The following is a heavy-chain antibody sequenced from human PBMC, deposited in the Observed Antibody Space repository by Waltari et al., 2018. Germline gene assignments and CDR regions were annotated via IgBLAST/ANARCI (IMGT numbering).Heavy chain of an antibody. CDR2: ISSSSRTI. J-gene: IGHJ4*01. CDR1: GFTFSSYS. Sequence: EVQLVESGGGLVQPGGSLRLSCAASGFTFSSYSMNWVRQAPGKGLEWVSYISSSSRTIYYADSVKGRFTISRDNDKNALYLQMNSLRAGDTAVYYCARDGPGWTPDVYFDYWGHGTLVTVSS. V-gene: IGHV3-48*04. D-gene: IGHD6-19*01. CDR3: ARDGPGWTPDVYFDY.